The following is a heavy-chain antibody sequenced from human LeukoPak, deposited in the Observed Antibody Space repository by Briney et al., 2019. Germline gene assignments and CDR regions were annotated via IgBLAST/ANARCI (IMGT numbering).Heavy chain of an antibody. CDR1: GGSFTGYY. CDR3: ARDSDYYDSSGYYGH. D-gene: IGHD3-22*01. Sequence: SETLSLTCAVYGGSFTGYYWSWIRQPPGKGLEWIGSIYYSGSTYYNPSLKSRVTISVDTSKNQFSLKLSSVTAADTAVYYCARDSDYYDSSGYYGHWGQGTLVTVSS. CDR2: IYYSGST. J-gene: IGHJ4*02. V-gene: IGHV4-34*01.